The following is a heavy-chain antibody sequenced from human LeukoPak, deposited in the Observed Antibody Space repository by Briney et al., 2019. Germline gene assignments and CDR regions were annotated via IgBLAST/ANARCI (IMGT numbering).Heavy chain of an antibody. V-gene: IGHV4-39*07. CDR3: ARDINDGGIAPSS. CDR2: IYYSGST. D-gene: IGHD4-23*01. J-gene: IGHJ5*02. Sequence: SETLSLTCTVSGGSISSSSYYWGWIRQPPGKGLEWIGSIYYSGSTYYNPSLKSRVTISVDTSKNQFSLKLSSVTAADTAVYYCARDINDGGIAPSSWGQGTLVTVSS. CDR1: GGSISSSSYY.